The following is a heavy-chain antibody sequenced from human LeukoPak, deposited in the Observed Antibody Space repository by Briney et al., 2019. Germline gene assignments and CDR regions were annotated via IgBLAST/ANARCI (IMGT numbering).Heavy chain of an antibody. CDR3: ARDGGGLNDXXXDY. CDR2: INPNSGGT. V-gene: IGHV1-2*02. Sequence: ASVKVSCKASGYTFTVYYMHWVRQAPGQGLEWMGWINPNSGGTNYAQKFQGRVTMTRDTSISTAYMELSRLRSDDTAVYYCARDGGGLNDXXXDYWGQGTLVTVSS. J-gene: IGHJ4*02. CDR1: GYTFTVYY. D-gene: IGHD3-16*01.